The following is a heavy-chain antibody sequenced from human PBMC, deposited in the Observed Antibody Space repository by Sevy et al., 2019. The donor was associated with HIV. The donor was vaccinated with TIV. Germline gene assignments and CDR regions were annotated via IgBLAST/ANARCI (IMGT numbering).Heavy chain of an antibody. J-gene: IGHJ3*02. CDR2: IFDSGIS. CDR1: GGSISSGNYY. CDR3: ARDRGGNSGFDI. D-gene: IGHD2-21*02. V-gene: IGHV4-31*03. Sequence: SETLSLTCTVSGGSISSGNYYWTWIRQHPEKGLEWIGYIFDSGISYYHPSLKTRVSISGDTSKNQVSLRLTSVTAADTAIYYCARDRGGNSGFDIWGQGTMVTLSS.